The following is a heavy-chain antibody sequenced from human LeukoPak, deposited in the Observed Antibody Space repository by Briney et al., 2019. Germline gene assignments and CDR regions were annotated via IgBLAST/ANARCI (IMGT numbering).Heavy chain of an antibody. Sequence: PSQTLSLTCTVSGGSITSGSYYWSWIRQPAGKGLQWIGRIYTSGSTNYSPSLKSRVTISVDTSKNEFSLRLSSLTAADTAVYCCARGAVPAAYTVDPCGQGTLVTVSS. CDR2: IYTSGST. CDR3: ARGAVPAAYTVDP. J-gene: IGHJ5*02. V-gene: IGHV4-61*02. D-gene: IGHD2-2*01. CDR1: GGSITSGSYY.